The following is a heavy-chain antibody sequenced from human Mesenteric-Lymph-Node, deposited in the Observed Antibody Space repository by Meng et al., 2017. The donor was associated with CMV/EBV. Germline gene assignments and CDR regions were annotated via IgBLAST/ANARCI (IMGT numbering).Heavy chain of an antibody. V-gene: IGHV3-11*06. J-gene: IGHJ6*02. CDR1: GVTFSDYY. CDR2: ISSSSSYI. CDR3: ARGDQGSPYGMDV. D-gene: IGHD3-10*01. Sequence: GGSLRLSCAASGVTFSDYYMSWIRQAPGKGLEWVSSISSSSSYIYYADSVKGRFTISRDNAKNSLYLQMNSLRAEDTAVYYCARGDQGSPYGMDVWGQGTTVTVSS.